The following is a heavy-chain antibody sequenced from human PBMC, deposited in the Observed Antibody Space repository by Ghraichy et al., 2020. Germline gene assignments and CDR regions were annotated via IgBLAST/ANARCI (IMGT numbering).Heavy chain of an antibody. V-gene: IGHV4-34*01. CDR3: ARAGGSGYPEDLDH. CDR2: INQSGST. Sequence: SETLSLTCAVYGGSFSAYYWSWIRQPPGKGLEWIGEINQSGSTNYNPSLKSRVTISVDTSKNQFSLNLSSVTAADTAVYYWARAGGSGYPEDLDHWGQGTLVTISS. J-gene: IGHJ4*02. D-gene: IGHD5-12*01. CDR1: GGSFSAYY.